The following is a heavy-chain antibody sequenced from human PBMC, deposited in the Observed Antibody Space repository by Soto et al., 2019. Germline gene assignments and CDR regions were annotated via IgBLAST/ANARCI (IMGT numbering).Heavy chain of an antibody. J-gene: IGHJ5*02. CDR3: AKDHHQLYYYDSSGYYSGGDWFDP. CDR2: ISGSGGST. CDR1: GFTFSSYA. Sequence: GGSLRLSCAASGFTFSSYAMSWVRQAPGKGLEWVSAISGSGGSTYYADSVKGRFTISRDNSKNTLYLQMSSLRAEDTAVYYCAKDHHQLYYYDSSGYYSGGDWFDPWGQGTLVTSPQ. D-gene: IGHD3-22*01. V-gene: IGHV3-23*01.